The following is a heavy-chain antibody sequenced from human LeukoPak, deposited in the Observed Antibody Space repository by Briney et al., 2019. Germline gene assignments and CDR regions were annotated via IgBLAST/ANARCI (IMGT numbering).Heavy chain of an antibody. D-gene: IGHD2-15*01. J-gene: IGHJ4*02. CDR3: ARGPPNIVVVVAANYFGY. Sequence: PSETLSLTCTVSGGSISSSSFNWGWIRQPPGKGLEWIGSIYYSGSTYYNPSLKSRVTISVDTSRNQFSLKLNSVTAADTAVYYCARGPPNIVVVVAANYFGYWGQGTLVTVSS. V-gene: IGHV4-39*01. CDR2: IYYSGST. CDR1: GGSISSSSFN.